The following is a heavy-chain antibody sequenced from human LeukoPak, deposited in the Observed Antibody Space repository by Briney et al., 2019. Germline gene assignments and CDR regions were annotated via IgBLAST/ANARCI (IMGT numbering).Heavy chain of an antibody. J-gene: IGHJ4*02. CDR3: ARGYCSGGSCYQFDY. CDR2: IYPGDSDT. V-gene: IGHV5-51*01. D-gene: IGHD2-15*01. CDR1: GYSFTSYW. Sequence: GESLKISCKGSGYSFTSYWIGWVRQMPGKGLEWMGIIYPGDSDTRYSPSFQGQVTISADKSISTAYLQWSSLKASHTAMYYCARGYCSGGSCYQFDYWGQGTLVTVSS.